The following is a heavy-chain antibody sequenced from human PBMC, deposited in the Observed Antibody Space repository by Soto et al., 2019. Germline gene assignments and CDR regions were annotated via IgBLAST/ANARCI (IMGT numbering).Heavy chain of an antibody. CDR2: IYYSGST. CDR3: ARTFAVVVAATPRSRAFDI. CDR1: GGSISSGGYY. Sequence: SETLSLTCTVSGGSISSGGYYWSWIRKHPGKGLEWIGYIYYSGSTYYNPSLKSRVTISVDTSKNQFSLKLSSVTAADTAVYYCARTFAVVVAATPRSRAFDIWGQGTMVTVSS. J-gene: IGHJ3*02. V-gene: IGHV4-31*03. D-gene: IGHD2-15*01.